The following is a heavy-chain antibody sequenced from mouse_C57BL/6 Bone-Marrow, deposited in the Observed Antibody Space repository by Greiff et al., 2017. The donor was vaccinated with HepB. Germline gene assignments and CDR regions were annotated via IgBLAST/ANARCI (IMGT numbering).Heavy chain of an antibody. CDR1: GYAFTNYL. J-gene: IGHJ2*01. CDR2: INPGSGGT. V-gene: IGHV1-54*01. CDR3: ARGRTAYYFDY. Sequence: QVQLQQSGAELVRPGTSVKVSCKASGYAFTNYLIEWVKQRPGQGLEWIGVINPGSGGTNYNEKFKGKATLTADKSSSTAYMQLSSLTSEDSAVYVSARGRTAYYFDYWGQGTTLTVSS. D-gene: IGHD1-2*01.